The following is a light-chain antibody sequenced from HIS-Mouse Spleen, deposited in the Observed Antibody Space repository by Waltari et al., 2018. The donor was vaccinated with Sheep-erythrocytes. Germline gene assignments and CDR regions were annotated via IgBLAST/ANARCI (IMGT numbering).Light chain of an antibody. Sequence: QSALTQPRSVSGSPGQSVTISCTGTSRDVGGYNYVPWYQQHPGKAPQLMIYDVSKRPSGVPDRFSGSKAGNTASLTISGLQAEDEADYYCCSYAGSYTFWVFGGGTKLTVL. J-gene: IGLJ3*02. CDR2: DVS. V-gene: IGLV2-11*01. CDR3: CSYAGSYTFWV. CDR1: SRDVGGYNY.